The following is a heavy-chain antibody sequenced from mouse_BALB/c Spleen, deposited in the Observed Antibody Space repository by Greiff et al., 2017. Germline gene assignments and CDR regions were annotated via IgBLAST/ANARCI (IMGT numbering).Heavy chain of an antibody. Sequence: EVQLVESGGGLVQPGGSRKLSCAASGFTFSSYTMSWVRQTPEKRLEWVAYISNGGGSTYYPDTVKGRFTISRDNAKNTLYLQMSSLKSEDTAMYYCARHGGTTVYYFDYWGQGTTLTVSS. V-gene: IGHV5-12-2*01. CDR3: ARHGGTTVYYFDY. J-gene: IGHJ2*01. D-gene: IGHD1-1*01. CDR2: ISNGGGST. CDR1: GFTFSSYT.